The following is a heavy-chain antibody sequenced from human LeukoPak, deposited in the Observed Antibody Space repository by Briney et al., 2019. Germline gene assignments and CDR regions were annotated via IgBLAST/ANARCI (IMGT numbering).Heavy chain of an antibody. J-gene: IGHJ4*02. V-gene: IGHV3-33*01. D-gene: IGHD6-19*01. CDR3: AREYSCGWSPFN. CDR1: GFTFSSYG. CDR2: IWYDGSNK. Sequence: VQPGRSLRLSCAASGFTFSSYGMHWVRQAPGKGLEWVAVIWYDGSNKYYADSVKGRFTISRDNSKNTLYLQMSSLRAEGTAVYYCAREYSCGWSPFNWGQGTLVTVSS.